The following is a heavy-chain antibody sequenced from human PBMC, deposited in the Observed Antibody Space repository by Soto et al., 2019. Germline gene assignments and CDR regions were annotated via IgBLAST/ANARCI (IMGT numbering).Heavy chain of an antibody. J-gene: IGHJ4*02. CDR3: ARASSPRDPWLDY. D-gene: IGHD5-18*01. CDR2: ISSSGGTI. Sequence: KPGGSLRLSCGASGFTFSDDYMSWIRQAPGKGLEWVSYISSSGGTIYYADSVKGRFTISRDNAKNSLFLQMNSLRADDTAVYYCARASSPRDPWLDYWGQRTLVTVSS. CDR1: GFTFSDDY. V-gene: IGHV3-11*01.